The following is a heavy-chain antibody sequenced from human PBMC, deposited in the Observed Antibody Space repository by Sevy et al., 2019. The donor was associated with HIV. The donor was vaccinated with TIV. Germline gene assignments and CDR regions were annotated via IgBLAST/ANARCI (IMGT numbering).Heavy chain of an antibody. J-gene: IGHJ4*02. CDR3: ARDPDILSGYPSHYFDY. CDR1: GFSFSKYW. Sequence: GGSLRLSCAASGFSFSKYWMSWVRRAPGKGLEWVASLKEDGSQKNYLESVKGRFTISRDNAKNLLYLQMNNLRADDTAVYYCARDPDILSGYPSHYFDYWGQGTLVTVSS. CDR2: LKEDGSQK. D-gene: IGHD3-9*01. V-gene: IGHV3-7*01.